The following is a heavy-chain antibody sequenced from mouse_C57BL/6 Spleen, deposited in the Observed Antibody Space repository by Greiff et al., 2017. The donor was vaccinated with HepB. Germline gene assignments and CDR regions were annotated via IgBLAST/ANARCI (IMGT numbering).Heavy chain of an antibody. D-gene: IGHD1-1*01. V-gene: IGHV5-4*01. Sequence: EVKLMESGGGLVKPGGSLKLSCAASGFTFSSYAMSWVRQTPEKRLEWVATISDGGSYTYYPDNVKGRFTISRDNAKNNLYLQMSHLKSEDTAMYYCAREILRAMDYWGQGTSVTVSS. J-gene: IGHJ4*01. CDR3: AREILRAMDY. CDR1: GFTFSSYA. CDR2: ISDGGSYT.